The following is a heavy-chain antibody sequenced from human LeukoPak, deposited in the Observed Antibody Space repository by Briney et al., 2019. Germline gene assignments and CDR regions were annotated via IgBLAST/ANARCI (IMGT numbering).Heavy chain of an antibody. CDR1: GVSITTGFH. J-gene: IGHJ4*02. V-gene: IGHV4-30-4*01. CDR2: IYYSGDT. CDR3: ASEGSVVVAATPVV. D-gene: IGHD2-15*01. Sequence: SQTLSLTCTVSGVSITTGFHWNWIRQRPGEGLEWIGHIYYSGDTYYNPSLKSRVTISVDKSKNQFSLKLSSVTAADTAVYYCASEGSVVVAATPVVWGQGTLVTVSS.